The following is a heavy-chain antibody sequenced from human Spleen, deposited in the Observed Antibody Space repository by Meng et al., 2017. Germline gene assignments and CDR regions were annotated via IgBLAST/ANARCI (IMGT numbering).Heavy chain of an antibody. J-gene: IGHJ4*02. D-gene: IGHD6-19*01. Sequence: QGQLQESGPGLVKPSETLSLTCTVSRASISSYYWSWIRQPAGKGLEWVGRVYTSGRANYNPSLKSRVTMSVDTSKNQFSLRLSSVTAADTAVYYCASWIYSCGWQWGQGALVTVSS. CDR2: VYTSGRA. V-gene: IGHV4-4*07. CDR1: RASISSYY. CDR3: ASWIYSCGWQ.